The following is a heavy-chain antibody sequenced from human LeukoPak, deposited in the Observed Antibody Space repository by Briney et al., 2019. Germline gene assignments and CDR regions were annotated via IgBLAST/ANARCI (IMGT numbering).Heavy chain of an antibody. CDR1: GFTFSSYD. V-gene: IGHV3-13*01. CDR2: IGTAGDT. D-gene: IGHD2-2*02. Sequence: GGSLRLSCAASGFTFSSYDMHWVRQATGKGLEWVSAIGTAGDTYYPGSVKGRFTISRENAKNSLYLQMNSLRAGDTAVYYCARDSLGGCSSTSCYTTSPYYYYGMDVWGQGTTVTVSS. CDR3: ARDSLGGCSSTSCYTTSPYYYYGMDV. J-gene: IGHJ6*02.